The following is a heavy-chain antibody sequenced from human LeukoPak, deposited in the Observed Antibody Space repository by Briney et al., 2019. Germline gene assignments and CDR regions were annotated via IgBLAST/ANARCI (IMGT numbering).Heavy chain of an antibody. J-gene: IGHJ4*02. D-gene: IGHD6-13*01. CDR2: ISSSSSYI. CDR3: ARDKYSSSWYAFGY. V-gene: IGHV3-21*01. Sequence: GGSLRLSCAASGFTFSSYSMNWVRQAPGKELEWVSSISSSSSYIYYADSVKGRFTISRDNAKNSLYLQMNSLRAEDTAVYYCARDKYSSSWYAFGYWGQGTLVTVSS. CDR1: GFTFSSYS.